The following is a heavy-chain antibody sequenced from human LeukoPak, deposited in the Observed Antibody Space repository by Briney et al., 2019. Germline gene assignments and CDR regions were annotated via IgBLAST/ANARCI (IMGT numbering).Heavy chain of an antibody. D-gene: IGHD6-19*01. CDR2: IHNNRDI. Sequence: SETLSLTCAVSGGSINKNIWWSWIRQSPGKGLEWIGEIHNNRDINYSPSLRSRVSMSMDNSKNQFSLRLSSVTAADTAVYYCARGRTSIAVVGTGIYYYYGMDVWGQGTTVTVSS. J-gene: IGHJ6*02. V-gene: IGHV4-4*02. CDR3: ARGRTSIAVVGTGIYYYYGMDV. CDR1: GGSINKNIW.